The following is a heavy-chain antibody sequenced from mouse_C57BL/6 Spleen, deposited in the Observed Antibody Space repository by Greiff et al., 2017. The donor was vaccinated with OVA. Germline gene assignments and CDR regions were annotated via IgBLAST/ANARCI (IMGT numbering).Heavy chain of an antibody. CDR3: ARRYYYGSSLYYAMDY. D-gene: IGHD1-1*01. CDR2: IYPGDGDT. V-gene: IGHV1-80*01. Sequence: VKLQQSGAELVKPGASVKISCKASGYAFSSYWMNWVKQRPGKGLEWIGQIYPGDGDTNYNGKFKGKATLTADKSSSTAYMQLSSLTSEDSAVYFCARRYYYGSSLYYAMDYWGQGTSVTVSS. CDR1: GYAFSSYW. J-gene: IGHJ4*01.